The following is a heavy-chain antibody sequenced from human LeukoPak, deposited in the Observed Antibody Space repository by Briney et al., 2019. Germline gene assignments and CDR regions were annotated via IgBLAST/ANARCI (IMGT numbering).Heavy chain of an antibody. V-gene: IGHV4-34*01. Sequence: SETLSLTCAVYGGSFSGYYWSWIRQPPGKGLEWIGEINHSGSTNYNPSLKSRVTISVDTSKSQFSLKLSPVTAADTAVYYCARGEGGYSYGRGWFDPWGQGTLVTVSS. J-gene: IGHJ5*02. D-gene: IGHD5-18*01. CDR1: GGSFSGYY. CDR2: INHSGST. CDR3: ARGEGGYSYGRGWFDP.